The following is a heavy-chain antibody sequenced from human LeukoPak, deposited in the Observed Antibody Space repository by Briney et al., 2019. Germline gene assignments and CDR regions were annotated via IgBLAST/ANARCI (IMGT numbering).Heavy chain of an antibody. Sequence: ASVKVSCKVSGYTLTELSIHWVRQATGKGIAWVGGFDTEDGETIYAQKFQGRVTMTEDTSTDTAYMELSSLRSEDTAVYYCATVVYSGYDFDYWGQGTLVTVSS. CDR2: FDTEDGET. CDR3: ATVVYSGYDFDY. V-gene: IGHV1-24*01. D-gene: IGHD5-12*01. CDR1: GYTLTELS. J-gene: IGHJ4*02.